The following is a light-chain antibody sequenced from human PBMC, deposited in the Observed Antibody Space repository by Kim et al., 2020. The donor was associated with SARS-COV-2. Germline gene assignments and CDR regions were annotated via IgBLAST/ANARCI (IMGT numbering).Light chain of an antibody. CDR1: SGSIASNY. CDR2: GTD. J-gene: IGLJ3*02. CDR3: QSFDSNTHSWV. V-gene: IGLV6-57*03. Sequence: VTISCTRRSGSIASNYVHWYQQRPGSAPTTVIYGTDRRPSGVPDRFSGSIASSSNSASLTISGLKTEDEADYFCQSFDSNTHSWVFGGGTQLTVL.